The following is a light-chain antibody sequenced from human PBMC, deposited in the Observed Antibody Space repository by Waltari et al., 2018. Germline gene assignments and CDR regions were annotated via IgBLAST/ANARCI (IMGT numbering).Light chain of an antibody. Sequence: QSALTQPASVSGSPGQSITISCTGTSSDVGGYNYVSWYHKHPGKAPKLMIYDVSKRASGVSNRFSGSKSGNTASLTISGLQAEDEADYYCSSYTSSSPYVFGTGTKVTVL. CDR2: DVS. CDR1: SSDVGGYNY. CDR3: SSYTSSSPYV. V-gene: IGLV2-14*03. J-gene: IGLJ1*01.